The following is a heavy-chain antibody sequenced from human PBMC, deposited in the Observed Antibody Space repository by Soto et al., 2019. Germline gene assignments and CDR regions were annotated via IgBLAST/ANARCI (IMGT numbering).Heavy chain of an antibody. CDR1: GFSLTTSGLG. J-gene: IGHJ4*02. V-gene: IGHV2-5*02. D-gene: IGHD3-3*01. CDR3: AHRVLRAVFGLVTTTAIYFDF. CDR2: IYWDDDK. Sequence: QITLNESGPTVVKPTETLTLTCTFSGFSLTTSGLGVGWVRQSPGKAPEGLAFIYWDDDKRYSTSLKSRLTITKDTSKNQVVLTMANVDPADTATYYCAHRVLRAVFGLVTTTAIYFDFWGQGTPVVVSS.